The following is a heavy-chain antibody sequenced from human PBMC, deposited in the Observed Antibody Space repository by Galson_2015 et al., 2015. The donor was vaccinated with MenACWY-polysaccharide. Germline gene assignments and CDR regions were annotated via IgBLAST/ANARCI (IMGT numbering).Heavy chain of an antibody. CDR1: GSYFSTYA. V-gene: IGHV3-21*01. J-gene: IGHJ4*02. D-gene: IGHD4-23*01. Sequence: SLRLSCAASGSYFSTYALSWVRQAPGTWLGWVSSISSDGNSQYYAESLKGRFTISRDNAKNSLYLQMNFLRADDSAVYYCARWGVVSEPYWGQGTLVTVSS. CDR3: ARWGVVSEPY. CDR2: ISSDGNSQ.